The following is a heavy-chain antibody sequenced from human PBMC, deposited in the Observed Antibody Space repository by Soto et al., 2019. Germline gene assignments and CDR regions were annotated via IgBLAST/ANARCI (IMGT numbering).Heavy chain of an antibody. J-gene: IGHJ4*02. Sequence: EVHLVEAGGGLVQPGRSLRLSCAASGFSFDDFGMHWVRQAPGKGLEWVSGMSWNSLNIGYADSVEGRFTISRDDAKNSLFLQMNSLRVEDTAFYYCAKGYGYSTGWQRYYFDFWGQGILVTVSS. CDR2: MSWNSLNI. CDR1: GFSFDDFG. CDR3: AKGYGYSTGWQRYYFDF. V-gene: IGHV3-9*01. D-gene: IGHD6-19*01.